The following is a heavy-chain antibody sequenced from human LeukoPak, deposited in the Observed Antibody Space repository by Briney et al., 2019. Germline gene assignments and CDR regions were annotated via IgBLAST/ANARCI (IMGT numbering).Heavy chain of an antibody. J-gene: IGHJ6*02. CDR1: GFTFSSYW. CDR3: ARGHLRYCSGGSCSDLYYYYYGMDV. V-gene: IGHV3-74*01. CDR2: INSDGSST. Sequence: HTGGSLRLSCAASGFTFSSYWMHWVRQAPGRGLVWVSRINSDGSSTSYADSVKGRFTISRDNAKNTLYLQMNSLRAEDTAVYYCARGHLRYCSGGSCSDLYYYYYGMDVWGQGTTVTVSS. D-gene: IGHD2-15*01.